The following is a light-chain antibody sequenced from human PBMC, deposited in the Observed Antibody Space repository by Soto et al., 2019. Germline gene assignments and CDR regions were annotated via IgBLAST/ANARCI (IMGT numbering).Light chain of an antibody. CDR1: QSISIN. J-gene: IGKJ5*01. Sequence: EILLTQSPVTLSLSPGERAILSCSASQSISINLAWYQQKPGQAPRLLIYAASNRATGVPARFSGSWSGTEFTLTISSLQSEDFAVYYCQQYNNWITFGQGTRLETK. V-gene: IGKV3-15*01. CDR2: AAS. CDR3: QQYNNWIT.